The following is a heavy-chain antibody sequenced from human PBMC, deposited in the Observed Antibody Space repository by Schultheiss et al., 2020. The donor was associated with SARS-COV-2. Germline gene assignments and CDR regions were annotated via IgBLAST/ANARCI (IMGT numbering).Heavy chain of an antibody. CDR3: AREFRGGYHYFAMDV. D-gene: IGHD3-16*02. CDR2: ISGIGGST. J-gene: IGHJ6*02. Sequence: GGSLRLSCEASGFTFSSYAMHWVRQAPGKGLVWVSAISGIGGSTYYADSVKGRFTISRDNAKNSLYLQMNSLRAEDTAVYYCAREFRGGYHYFAMDVWGQGTTVTVSS. CDR1: GFTFSSYA. V-gene: IGHV3-23*01.